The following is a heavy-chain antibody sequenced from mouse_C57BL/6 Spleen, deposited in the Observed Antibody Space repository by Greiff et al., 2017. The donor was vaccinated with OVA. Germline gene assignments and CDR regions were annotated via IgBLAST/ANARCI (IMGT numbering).Heavy chain of an antibody. CDR1: GFTFSGYA. J-gene: IGHJ3*01. Sequence: EVMLVESGGGLVKPGGSLKLSCAASGFTFSGYAMSWVSQTPEQRLEWVATISDGGSYTYYPANVKGRCTISRDNAKNRLYLQMSHMKAEDTAMYYCARDQDWFAYWGQGTLVTVSA. V-gene: IGHV5-4*01. CDR2: ISDGGSYT. CDR3: ARDQDWFAY. D-gene: IGHD3-2*02.